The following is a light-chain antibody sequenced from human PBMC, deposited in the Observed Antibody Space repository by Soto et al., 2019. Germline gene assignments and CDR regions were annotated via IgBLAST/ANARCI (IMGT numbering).Light chain of an antibody. J-gene: IGKJ2*01. V-gene: IGKV1-39*01. Sequence: QVTQSTSPLSASVGDRVTITCRASQSISNYLNWYQQKPGQAPNLLIYIASNLHSGVPSRFSGSGSGTDFTLTISSLQPEDVATYYCQQSHSTPYTFGQGTKVDI. CDR3: QQSHSTPYT. CDR1: QSISNY. CDR2: IAS.